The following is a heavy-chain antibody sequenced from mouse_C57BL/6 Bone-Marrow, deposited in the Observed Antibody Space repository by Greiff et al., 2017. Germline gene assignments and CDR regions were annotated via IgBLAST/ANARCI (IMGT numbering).Heavy chain of an antibody. CDR2: IDPSDSYT. V-gene: IGHV1-69*01. CDR1: GYTFTSYW. CDR3: AREGSSIYDGYYSYAMDY. Sequence: QVQLQQPGAELVMPGASVKLSCKASGYTFTSYWMHWVKQRPGQGLEWIGAIDPSDSYTNYNQKFKGKSTLTVDKSSSTAYMQLSSLTSEDSAVYDCAREGSSIYDGYYSYAMDYWGQGTSVTVSS. D-gene: IGHD2-3*01. J-gene: IGHJ4*01.